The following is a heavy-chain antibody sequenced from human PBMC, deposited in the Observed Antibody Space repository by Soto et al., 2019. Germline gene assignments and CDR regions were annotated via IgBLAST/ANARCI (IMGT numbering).Heavy chain of an antibody. Sequence: QVHLVQSGAEVKKPGASVKVSCKGSGYTFTSYGITWVRQAPGQGLEWMGWISAHNGNTDYAQKLQDRVTVTRDTSTCTAYTELRSLRSDDTAVYYCARGRYGDYWGQGALVTVSS. CDR1: GYTFTSYG. V-gene: IGHV1-18*01. CDR2: ISAHNGNT. J-gene: IGHJ4*02. D-gene: IGHD1-1*01. CDR3: ARGRYGDY.